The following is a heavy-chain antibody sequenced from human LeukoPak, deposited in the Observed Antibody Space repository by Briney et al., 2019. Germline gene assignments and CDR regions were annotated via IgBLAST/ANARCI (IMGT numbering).Heavy chain of an antibody. Sequence: SETLSLTCTVSGGSISSGDHYWSWIRQPPGKGLEWIGYIYYSGSTYYNPSLKSRVTISVDTSKNQFSLKLNSVTAADTAVSYCASFFVVVPAANWFDPWGQGTLVTVPS. D-gene: IGHD2-2*01. V-gene: IGHV4-30-4*01. J-gene: IGHJ5*02. CDR1: GGSISSGDHY. CDR2: IYYSGST. CDR3: ASFFVVVPAANWFDP.